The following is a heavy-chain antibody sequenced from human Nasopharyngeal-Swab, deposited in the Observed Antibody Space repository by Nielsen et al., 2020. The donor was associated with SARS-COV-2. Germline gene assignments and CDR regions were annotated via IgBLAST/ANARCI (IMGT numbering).Heavy chain of an antibody. CDR1: GDTFTTYA. D-gene: IGHD1-26*01. J-gene: IGHJ4*02. Sequence: ASVKVFCKASGDTFTTYAIHWVRQAPGQRLEWMAWINAGTGNREYSQKFQGRVTISTDTSASTAYMELGGLTSEDTAVYYCARSGTVGAPGLDYWGQGTLVTVSS. V-gene: IGHV1-3*01. CDR3: ARSGTVGAPGLDY. CDR2: INAGTGNR.